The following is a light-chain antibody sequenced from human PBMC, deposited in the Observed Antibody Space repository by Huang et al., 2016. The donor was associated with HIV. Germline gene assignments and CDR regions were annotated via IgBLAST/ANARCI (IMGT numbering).Light chain of an antibody. CDR1: QSVRNY. V-gene: IGKV3-11*01. CDR2: DAS. CDR3: QQRSDWPRT. J-gene: IGKJ1*01. Sequence: EIVLTQSPATLSLSPGERATLSCRASQSVRNYLAWYQKKAGQAPRPLIYDASNRATGIPARFSGSGSGTDFTLTISSLEPEDFAVYYCQQRSDWPRTFGQGTKVEIK.